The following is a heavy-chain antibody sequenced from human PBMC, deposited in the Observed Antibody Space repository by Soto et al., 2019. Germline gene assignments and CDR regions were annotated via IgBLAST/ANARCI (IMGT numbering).Heavy chain of an antibody. CDR3: ARSVGDAPFDY. Sequence: QVQLLESGGGMVQPGRSPRLSCAASRFTLSNYAMAWVRQAPGKGLEWLALISYGGNNKDYADSVKGRFTISRDNSKNTLYLQMNGLRREDTAVYYCARSVGDAPFDYWGQGTLVTVSS. CDR2: ISYGGNNK. D-gene: IGHD1-26*01. J-gene: IGHJ4*02. V-gene: IGHV3-30*04. CDR1: RFTLSNYA.